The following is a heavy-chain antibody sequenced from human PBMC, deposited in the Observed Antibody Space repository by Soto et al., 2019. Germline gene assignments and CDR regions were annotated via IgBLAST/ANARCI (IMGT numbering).Heavy chain of an antibody. CDR2: ISGSGTST. Sequence: GGSLRLSCAASGITFSNYVLSSVRQDPGKGLEWVSSISGSGTSTYYADSVKGRFSISRDTSKSTLYLHMSSLRADDTAIYYYAKEAGGCSAIVRGYYDYCGQCTQVTVSS. D-gene: IGHD3-10*02. V-gene: IGHV3-23*01. CDR1: GITFSNYV. CDR3: AKEAGGCSAIVRGYYDY. J-gene: IGHJ4*02.